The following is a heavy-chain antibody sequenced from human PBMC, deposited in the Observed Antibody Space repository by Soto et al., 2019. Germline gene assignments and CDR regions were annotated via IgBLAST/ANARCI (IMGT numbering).Heavy chain of an antibody. D-gene: IGHD6-13*01. V-gene: IGHV1-8*02. CDR2: MNPINGAT. CDR3: GRGPSPRAPAGGTPYYYAMDV. CDR1: GYDFTAYD. J-gene: IGHJ6*02. Sequence: AAVKVSCKASGYDFTAYDINWVRQASGQGLEWMGWMNPINGATGSARRFQGRVSMTRNTATATAYLELTSLRSDDSAVYYCGRGPSPRAPAGGTPYYYAMDVWGQGTTVTVSS.